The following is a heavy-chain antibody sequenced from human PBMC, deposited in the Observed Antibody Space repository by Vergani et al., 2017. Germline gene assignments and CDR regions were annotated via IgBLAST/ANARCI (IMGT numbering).Heavy chain of an antibody. D-gene: IGHD2-2*01. CDR1: GYTFTSYD. J-gene: IGHJ6*02. CDR3: ARACTSCSLDYYYGMDV. CDR2: MNPNSGNT. Sequence: QVQLVQSGAEVKKPGASVKVSCKASGYTFTSYDINWVRQATGQGLEWMGWMNPNSGNTGYAQNFQGRVTMTRNTSISTAYMELSSLRSEDTAVYYCARACTSCSLDYYYGMDVWGQGTTVTVSS. V-gene: IGHV1-8*01.